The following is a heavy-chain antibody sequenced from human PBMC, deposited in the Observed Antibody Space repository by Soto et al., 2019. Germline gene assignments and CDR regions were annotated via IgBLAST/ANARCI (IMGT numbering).Heavy chain of an antibody. J-gene: IGHJ4*02. Sequence: GGSLRLSCAASGFTFSSYSMNWVRQAPGKGLEWVSSISSSSSYIYYADSVKGRFTISRDNAKNSLYLPMNSRRAEDTAVYYCARSITGAYCYFWSAEPPKTRGQRTLVSVA. D-gene: IGHD3-3*01. CDR1: GFTFSSYS. V-gene: IGHV3-21*01. CDR2: ISSSSSYI. CDR3: ARSITGAYCYFWSAEPPKT.